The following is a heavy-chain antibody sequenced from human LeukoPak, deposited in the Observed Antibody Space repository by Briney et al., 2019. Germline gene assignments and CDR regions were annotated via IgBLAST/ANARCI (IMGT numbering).Heavy chain of an antibody. CDR1: GGSISSTRYY. CDR2: IYYSGST. CDR3: ARHESEITMVRGVTDY. D-gene: IGHD3-10*01. J-gene: IGHJ4*02. V-gene: IGHV4-39*01. Sequence: SETLSHTCTVPGGSISSTRYYWGSIRHPPGEGLEWIGSIYYSGSTYYDPSLKSRVTISVDTSKNKFSLKLSSVTAADTAVYYCARHESEITMVRGVTDYWGQGTLVTVSS.